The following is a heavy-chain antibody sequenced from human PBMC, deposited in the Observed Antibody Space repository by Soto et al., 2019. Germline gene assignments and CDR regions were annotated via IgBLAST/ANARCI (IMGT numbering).Heavy chain of an antibody. J-gene: IGHJ5*02. CDR2: IYHSGSA. CDR1: GDSVSGRFW. CDR3: ARVPDR. Sequence: ETLSLTCAVSGDSVSGRFWWSWVRQSPGKGLEWIGEIYHSGSANYNPSLKSRVTMSVDNSKNQFSLKLSSVTAADTAVYYCARVPDRWGQGTLVTVSS. V-gene: IGHV4-4*02. D-gene: IGHD2-2*01.